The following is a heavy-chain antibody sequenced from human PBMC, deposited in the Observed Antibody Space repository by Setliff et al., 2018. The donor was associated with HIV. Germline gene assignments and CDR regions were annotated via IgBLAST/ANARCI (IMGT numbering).Heavy chain of an antibody. Sequence: GGSLRLSCAASGFTFTNYEMNWVRQAPGKGLEWVSYISSSVSTISYADSVKGRFTISRDNAKNSLYLQRNSLRAEDTAVYYCARDLDYWGQGTLVTVSS. CDR2: ISSSVSTI. V-gene: IGHV3-48*03. CDR1: GFTFTNYE. CDR3: ARDLDY. J-gene: IGHJ4*02.